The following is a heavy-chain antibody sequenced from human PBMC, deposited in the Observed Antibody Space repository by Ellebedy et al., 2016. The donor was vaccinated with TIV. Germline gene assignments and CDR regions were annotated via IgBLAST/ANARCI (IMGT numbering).Heavy chain of an antibody. D-gene: IGHD6-19*01. CDR3: ARDRGDAVAANWGYFFDY. Sequence: AASVKVSCKASGYTFTAYHLHWVRQAPGQGLEWMGWIYPHSGGTNYAQKFQGRVTMTRDTSTSTVYMELSSLTSEDMAVYYCARDRGDAVAANWGYFFDYWGQGTLVTVSS. V-gene: IGHV1-2*02. J-gene: IGHJ4*02. CDR2: IYPHSGGT. CDR1: GYTFTAYH.